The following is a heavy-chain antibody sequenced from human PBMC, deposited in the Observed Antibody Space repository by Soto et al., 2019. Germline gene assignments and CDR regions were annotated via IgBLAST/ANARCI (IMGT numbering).Heavy chain of an antibody. J-gene: IGHJ4*02. CDR2: INAGNGHT. V-gene: IGHV1-3*01. Sequence: ASVKVSCKASKYTFTNYAIHWVRQAPGQRLEWMGWINAGNGHTKYSQKFQARVTITRDTSASTAYMELSSLRPEDTAVYYCARGERYYYDSSGYFGFDYWGQGTLVTVS. D-gene: IGHD3-22*01. CDR3: ARGERYYYDSSGYFGFDY. CDR1: KYTFTNYA.